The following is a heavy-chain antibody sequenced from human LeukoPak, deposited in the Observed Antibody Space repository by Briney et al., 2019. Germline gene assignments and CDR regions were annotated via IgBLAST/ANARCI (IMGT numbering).Heavy chain of an antibody. J-gene: IGHJ4*02. CDR2: FYNSGST. Sequence: SETLSLTCSVSGGSISNYYWSWIRQPAGKGLEWIGRFYNSGSTNCNPSLKSRVTMSVDTSKNQFSLKSSFVTAADTAVYYCARVGDYALKDWGQGTLVTVSS. CDR3: ARVGDYALKD. CDR1: GGSISNYY. V-gene: IGHV4-4*07. D-gene: IGHD3-16*01.